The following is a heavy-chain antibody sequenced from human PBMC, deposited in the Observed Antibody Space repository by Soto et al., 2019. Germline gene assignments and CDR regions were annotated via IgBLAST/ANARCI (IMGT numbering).Heavy chain of an antibody. Sequence: GASVKVSCKASGYTFTSYYMHWVRQAPGQGLEWMGIINPSGGSTSYAQKFQGRVTMTRDTSTSTVYMELSSLRSEDTAVYYCARVGSGCYVFEYYYYGMDVWGQGTTVTVSS. V-gene: IGHV1-46*01. J-gene: IGHJ6*02. CDR3: ARVGSGCYVFEYYYYGMDV. CDR2: INPSGGST. CDR1: GYTFTSYY. D-gene: IGHD6-19*01.